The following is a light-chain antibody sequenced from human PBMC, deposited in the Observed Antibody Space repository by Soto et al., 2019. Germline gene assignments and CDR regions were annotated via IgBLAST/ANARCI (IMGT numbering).Light chain of an antibody. J-gene: IGKJ2*01. CDR1: QSVLYNSNNKNY. CDR2: WAS. V-gene: IGKV4-1*01. Sequence: DIVLTQSPDSLAVSLGERATINCKSSQSVLYNSNNKNYLAWYQQKPGQPPKLLMYWASTRESGVPDRFSGSGSGTDFTLTISSLQAEDVAVYYCQQYYGARSFTFGQGTKVEIK. CDR3: QQYYGARSFT.